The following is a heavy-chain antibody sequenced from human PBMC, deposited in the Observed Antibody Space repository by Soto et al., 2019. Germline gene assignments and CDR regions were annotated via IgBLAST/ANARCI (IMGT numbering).Heavy chain of an antibody. CDR1: GFTFSDYA. D-gene: IGHD1-26*01. Sequence: GGSLRLSCAASGFTFSDYAMTWVRQAPGKGLEWVSAISGNGASTYYADSVKDRFTISRDNSKNTLYLQMNSLRAEDTAVYYCAKESGRYARYYFDYWGQGALVTVS. V-gene: IGHV3-23*01. J-gene: IGHJ4*02. CDR2: ISGNGAST. CDR3: AKESGRYARYYFDY.